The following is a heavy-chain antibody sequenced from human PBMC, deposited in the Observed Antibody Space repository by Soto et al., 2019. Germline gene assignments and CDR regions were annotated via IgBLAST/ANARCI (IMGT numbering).Heavy chain of an antibody. CDR2: IGWNSGII. J-gene: IGHJ4*02. CDR1: GFTFDDYA. V-gene: IGHV3-9*01. CDR3: GNASALCSGPDY. D-gene: IGHD6-19*01. Sequence: EVQLVESGGGLVQPGRSLRLSCAASGFTFDDYAMHWVRQAPGKGLEWVAGIGWNSGIIAYADSVKGRFTISRDNAKQSLYLRMNTLKAEDKELYCCGNASALCSGPDYWGQGNLVTVSS.